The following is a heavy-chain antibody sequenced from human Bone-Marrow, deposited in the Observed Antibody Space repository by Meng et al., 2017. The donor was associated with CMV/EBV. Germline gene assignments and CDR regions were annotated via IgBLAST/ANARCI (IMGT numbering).Heavy chain of an antibody. Sequence: GESLKISCAASGFAFSSYAMSWVRQAPGKGLEWVSVIYSDGSSYYADSVKGRFTISRDNSKNTLYLQMNSLRAEDTAVYYCARDQSRSTWDAFDIWGQGTMVTVSS. CDR3: ARDQSRSTWDAFDI. CDR1: GFAFSSYA. J-gene: IGHJ3*02. CDR2: IYSDGSS. V-gene: IGHV3-66*02. D-gene: IGHD6-13*01.